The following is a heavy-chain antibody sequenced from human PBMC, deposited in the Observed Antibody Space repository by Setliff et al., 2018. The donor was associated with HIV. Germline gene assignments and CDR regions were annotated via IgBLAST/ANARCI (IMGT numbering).Heavy chain of an antibody. CDR3: AKTSVGATGLYAFDI. V-gene: IGHV4-61*09. CDR2: IYTTGST. J-gene: IGHJ3*02. D-gene: IGHD1-26*01. Sequence: TLSLTCTVSGGSIGSGSHYWSWIRQPAGKGLEWIGHIYTTGSTNYNPSLKSRVTISADTSNNQFSLRLASMTAADTAVYYCAKTSVGATGLYAFDIWGQGTMVTVSS. CDR1: GGSIGSGSHY.